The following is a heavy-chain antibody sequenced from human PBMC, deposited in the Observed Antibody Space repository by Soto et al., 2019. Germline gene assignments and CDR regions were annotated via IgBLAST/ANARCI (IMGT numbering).Heavy chain of an antibody. D-gene: IGHD3-10*01. Sequence: PGGSLRLSCAASGFTFSSYTMSWVRQAPGKGLEWVSGISVGATRTYYADSVKGRFSISRDDSKNTLSLQMNSLRGDDTAVYYCAKAGGYMYDAFDIWGQGTMVTV. CDR3: AKAGGYMYDAFDI. CDR1: GFTFSSYT. J-gene: IGHJ3*02. V-gene: IGHV3-23*01. CDR2: ISVGATRT.